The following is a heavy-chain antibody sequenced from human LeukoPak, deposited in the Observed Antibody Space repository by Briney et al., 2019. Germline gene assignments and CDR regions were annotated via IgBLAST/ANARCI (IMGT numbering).Heavy chain of an antibody. J-gene: IGHJ4*02. D-gene: IGHD1-26*01. Sequence: GGSLRLSCAASGFTFDGYAMHWVRQAPGKGLEWVAVISYDGSNKYYADSVKGRFTISRDNSKNTLYLQMNSLRAEDTAVYYCAKGGGGSYLRFDYWGQGTLVTVSS. CDR3: AKGGGGSYLRFDY. CDR2: ISYDGSNK. CDR1: GFTFDGYA. V-gene: IGHV3-30*18.